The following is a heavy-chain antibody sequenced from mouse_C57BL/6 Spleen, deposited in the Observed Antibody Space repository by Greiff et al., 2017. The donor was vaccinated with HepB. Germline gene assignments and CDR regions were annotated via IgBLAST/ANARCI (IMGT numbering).Heavy chain of an antibody. D-gene: IGHD2-2*01. CDR1: GYTFTSYG. CDR3: AREAVTNYFDY. V-gene: IGHV1-81*01. J-gene: IGHJ2*01. CDR2: IYPRSGNT. Sequence: VQLVESGAELARPGASVKLSCKASGYTFTSYGISWVKQRTGQGLEWIGEIYPRSGNTYYNEKFKGKATLTADKSSSTAYMELRSLTSEDSAVYFCAREAVTNYFDYWGQGTTLTVSS.